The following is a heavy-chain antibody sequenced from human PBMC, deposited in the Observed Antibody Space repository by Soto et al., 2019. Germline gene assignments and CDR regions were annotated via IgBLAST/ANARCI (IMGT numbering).Heavy chain of an antibody. D-gene: IGHD2-8*01. V-gene: IGHV4-59*01. Sequence: QVQLQESGPGLVKPSETLSLTCTVSGAFSSTYYWSWIRQPPGKGLEWIGYMNNIGRTNYNPSLKSRVTITLDTSKNQFALKLSSVIAADTAVYYCARSFCRDAVRCNWFDPWGLGTLVTASS. CDR2: MNNIGRT. CDR1: GAFSSTYY. CDR3: ARSFCRDAVRCNWFDP. J-gene: IGHJ5*02.